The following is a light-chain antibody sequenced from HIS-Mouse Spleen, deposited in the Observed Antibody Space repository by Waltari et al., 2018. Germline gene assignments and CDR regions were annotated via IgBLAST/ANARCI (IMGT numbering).Light chain of an antibody. V-gene: IGLV3-1*01. Sequence: SYELTQPPSVSVSPGQTASITCSGDKLVDKYACWYQQKPGQSPVLVIYQDSKRPSGLPERFSSSNDGNTAPLTISGTQAMDEADYYCQAWDSSTVVFGGGTKLTVL. CDR1: KLVDKY. CDR2: QDS. CDR3: QAWDSSTVV. J-gene: IGLJ2*01.